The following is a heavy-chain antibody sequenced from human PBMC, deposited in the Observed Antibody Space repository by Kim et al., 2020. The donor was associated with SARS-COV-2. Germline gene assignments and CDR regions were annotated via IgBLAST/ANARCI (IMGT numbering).Heavy chain of an antibody. CDR2: IYTSGST. J-gene: IGHJ2*01. Sequence: SETLSLTCTVSGGSISSYYWSWIRQPAGKGLEWIGRIYTSGSTNYNPSLKSRVTMSVDTSKNQFSLKLSSVTAADTAVYYCARGSPTNYDTPGGYFDLWGRGTLVTVSS. V-gene: IGHV4-4*07. D-gene: IGHD3-22*01. CDR1: GGSISSYY. CDR3: ARGSPTNYDTPGGYFDL.